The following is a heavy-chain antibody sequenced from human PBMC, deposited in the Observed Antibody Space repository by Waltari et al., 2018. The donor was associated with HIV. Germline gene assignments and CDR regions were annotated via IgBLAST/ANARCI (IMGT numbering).Heavy chain of an antibody. CDR3: ARNYDSSGSYYGIGGFDP. CDR2: VYYSGST. J-gene: IGHJ5*02. V-gene: IGHV4-59*13. CDR1: GGFLNSYY. D-gene: IGHD3-22*01. Sequence: QVQLQESGPGLVKPSETLSLTCTVSGGFLNSYYWSWIRQSPGKGLEWIGYVYYSGSTNYNPSLKSRVSMSIDTSKKQFSLKLTSVSAADTAVYYCARNYDSSGSYYGIGGFDPWGQGTLVTVSS.